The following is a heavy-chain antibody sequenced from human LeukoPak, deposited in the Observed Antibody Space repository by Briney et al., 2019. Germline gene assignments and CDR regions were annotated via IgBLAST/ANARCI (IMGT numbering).Heavy chain of an antibody. D-gene: IGHD2-2*01. V-gene: IGHV1-46*01. Sequence: ASVKVSCKAFGYTFTSYYMHWVRQAPGQGLEWMGIINPSGGSTSYAQKFQGRVTMTRDTSTSTVYMELSSLRSEDTAVYYCARGGIVVVPAAKGYYFDYWGQGTLVTVSS. J-gene: IGHJ4*02. CDR2: INPSGGST. CDR1: GYTFTSYY. CDR3: ARGGIVVVPAAKGYYFDY.